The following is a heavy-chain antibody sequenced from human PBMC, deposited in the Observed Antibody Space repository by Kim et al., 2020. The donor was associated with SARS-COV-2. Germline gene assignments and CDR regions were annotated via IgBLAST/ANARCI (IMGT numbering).Heavy chain of an antibody. J-gene: IGHJ4*02. Sequence: GGSLRLSCAASGFTFSSYAMHWVRQAPGKGLEWVAVISYDGSNKYYADSVKGRFTISRDNSKNTLYLQMNSLRAEDTAVYYCARWGYEVVPAAMGPFDYWGQGTLVTVSS. CDR1: GFTFSSYA. CDR3: ARWGYEVVPAAMGPFDY. CDR2: ISYDGSNK. D-gene: IGHD2-2*01. V-gene: IGHV3-30-3*01.